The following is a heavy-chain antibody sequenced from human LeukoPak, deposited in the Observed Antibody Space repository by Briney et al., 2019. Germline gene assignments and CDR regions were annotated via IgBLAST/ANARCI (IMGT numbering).Heavy chain of an antibody. D-gene: IGHD6-13*01. Sequence: ETLSLTCAVYGGSFSGYYWSWLRQPPGKGLEWSGEINHSGSTNYNPSLKSRVTISVDTSKNQFSLKLSSVTAADTAVYYCAIRIAAAGTIDYWGQGTLVTVSS. J-gene: IGHJ4*02. CDR3: AIRIAAAGTIDY. CDR1: GGSFSGYY. V-gene: IGHV4-34*01. CDR2: INHSGST.